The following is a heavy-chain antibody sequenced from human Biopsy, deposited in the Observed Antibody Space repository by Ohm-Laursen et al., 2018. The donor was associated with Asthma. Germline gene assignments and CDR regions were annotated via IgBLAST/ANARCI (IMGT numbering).Heavy chain of an antibody. CDR3: ARGYSGYDLIQYYYNGMDV. J-gene: IGHJ6*02. CDR1: GDTFRTSA. V-gene: IGHV1-69*01. Sequence: SSVKVSCKTSGDTFRTSAFSWVRQAPGQGLEWMGGVIPLLDTGDYAQKFQGRVTITADESTSTCYMELRSLTSEDTAVYFCARGYSGYDLIQYYYNGMDVWGQGTTVTVS. D-gene: IGHD5-12*01. CDR2: VIPLLDTG.